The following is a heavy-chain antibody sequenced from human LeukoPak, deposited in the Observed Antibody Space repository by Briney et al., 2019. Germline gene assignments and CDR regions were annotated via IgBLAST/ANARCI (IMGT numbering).Heavy chain of an antibody. J-gene: IGHJ4*02. V-gene: IGHV3-30*02. Sequence: GGSLRLSCAASGFTFSSYGMHWVRQAPGKGLEWVAFIRYDGSNKYYADSVKGRFTISRDNAKNTLYLQMNSLRAEDTAVYYCAKDWGSGYRGKYYFDYWGQGTLVTVSS. D-gene: IGHD3-22*01. CDR2: IRYDGSNK. CDR3: AKDWGSGYRGKYYFDY. CDR1: GFTFSSYG.